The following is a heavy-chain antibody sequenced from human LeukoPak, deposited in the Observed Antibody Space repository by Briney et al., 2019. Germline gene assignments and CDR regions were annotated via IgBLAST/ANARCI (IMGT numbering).Heavy chain of an antibody. CDR3: ASVDTSMAYYFDF. V-gene: IGHV3-53*04. J-gene: IGHJ4*02. CDR2: IYSGGTT. D-gene: IGHD5-18*01. Sequence: GGSLRLSCVASGFTVSTNCMTWLRQAPGKGLEWVSTIYSGGTTYYADSVMGRFTISRHNSRNTLYLQMNSLRAEYTAVYYCASVDTSMAYYFDFWGQGTLVTVSS. CDR1: GFTVSTNC.